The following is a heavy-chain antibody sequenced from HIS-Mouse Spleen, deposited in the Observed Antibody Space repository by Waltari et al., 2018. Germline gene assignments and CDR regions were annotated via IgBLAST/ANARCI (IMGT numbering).Heavy chain of an antibody. V-gene: IGHV4-39*07. Sequence: QLQLQESGPGLVKPSETLSLTCTVSGGSISSSSYYWGWIRQPPGKGLEWIGSIYYSGSTYYNPSLKSRVHISVDTSKNQFSLKLSSVTAADTAVYYCAREIPYSSSWYDWYFDLWGRGTLVTVSS. CDR2: IYYSGST. D-gene: IGHD6-13*01. CDR3: AREIPYSSSWYDWYFDL. CDR1: GGSISSSSYY. J-gene: IGHJ2*01.